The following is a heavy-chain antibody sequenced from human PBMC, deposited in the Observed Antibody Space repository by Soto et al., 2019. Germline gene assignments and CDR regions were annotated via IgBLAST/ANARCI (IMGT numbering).Heavy chain of an antibody. CDR2: IYHSGST. CDR3: AREGQFSPFDY. V-gene: IGHV4-30-2*01. CDR1: GGSISSGGYS. Sequence: SETLSLTCAVSGGSISSGGYSWSWIRQPPGNGLEWIGYIYHSGSTYYNPSLKSRVTISVDRSKNQFSLKLSSVTAADTAVYYCAREGQFSPFDYWGQGTLVTVS. J-gene: IGHJ4*02. D-gene: IGHD4-4*01.